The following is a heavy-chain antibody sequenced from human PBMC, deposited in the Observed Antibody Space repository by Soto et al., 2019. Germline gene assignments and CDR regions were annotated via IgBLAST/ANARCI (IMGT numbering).Heavy chain of an antibody. D-gene: IGHD6-19*01. Sequence: QVQLVESGGGLVQPGGSLRLSCAASGFTFGDYEMSWIRQAAGKGPEWVSFLSRRGNTIYYADSVKGRFSISRDNAENSLYLQMESLRVEDTATYVCARRSGWYEADDVDRWGQGTMVTVSA. CDR3: ARRSGWYEADDVDR. V-gene: IGHV3-11*01. CDR1: GFTFGDYE. CDR2: LSRRGNTI. J-gene: IGHJ3*02.